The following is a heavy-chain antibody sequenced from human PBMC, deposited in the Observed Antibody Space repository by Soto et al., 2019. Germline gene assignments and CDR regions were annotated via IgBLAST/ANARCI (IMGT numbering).Heavy chain of an antibody. V-gene: IGHV1-46*01. Sequence: GASVKVSCKASGYTFTSYYVHWVRQAPGQGLEWMGIINPSGGSTSYAQKFQGRVTMTRDTSTSTVYMELSSLRSEDTAVYYCARGYCSGGSCYSDKGVDPWGQGTLVTSPQ. CDR3: ARGYCSGGSCYSDKGVDP. J-gene: IGHJ5*02. CDR1: GYTFTSYY. D-gene: IGHD2-15*01. CDR2: INPSGGST.